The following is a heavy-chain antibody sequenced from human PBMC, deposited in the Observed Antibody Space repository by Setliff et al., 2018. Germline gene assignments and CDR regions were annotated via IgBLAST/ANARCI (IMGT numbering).Heavy chain of an antibody. V-gene: IGHV3-23*01. D-gene: IGHD6-13*01. J-gene: IGHJ4*02. CDR1: GSTFSSYA. Sequence: PGGSLRLSCAASGSTFSSYAMSWVRQAPGKGLEWVSAISGSGGSTYYADSVKGRFTISRDNSKNTLYLQMNSLRAEDTAVYYCAKDGSGSYDYLDYWGQGTLVTVSS. CDR3: AKDGSGSYDYLDY. CDR2: ISGSGGST.